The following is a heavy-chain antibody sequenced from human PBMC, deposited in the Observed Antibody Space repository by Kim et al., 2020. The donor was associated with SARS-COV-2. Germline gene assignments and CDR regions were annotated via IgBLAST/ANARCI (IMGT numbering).Heavy chain of an antibody. Sequence: GGSLRLSCAASGFTFSSYAMSWVRQAPGKGLEWVSAISGSGGSTYYADSVKGRFTISRDNSKNTLYLQMNSLRAEDTAVYYCAKFGYSGYDFRDYYYYGMDVWGQGTTVTVSS. D-gene: IGHD5-12*01. J-gene: IGHJ6*02. CDR2: ISGSGGST. CDR1: GFTFSSYA. V-gene: IGHV3-23*01. CDR3: AKFGYSGYDFRDYYYYGMDV.